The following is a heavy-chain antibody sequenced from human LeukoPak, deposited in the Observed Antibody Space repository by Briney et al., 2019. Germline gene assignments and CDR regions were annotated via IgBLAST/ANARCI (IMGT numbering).Heavy chain of an antibody. CDR2: INHSGST. V-gene: IGHV4-34*01. D-gene: IGHD4-17*01. Sequence: SETLSLTCAVYGGSFSGYYWSWIRQPPGKGLEWIGEINHSGSTNYNPSLKSRVTISVDTSKNQFSLKLSSVTAADTAVYYCARYYGDYNWYFDLWGRGTLVTVSS. J-gene: IGHJ2*01. CDR3: ARYYGDYNWYFDL. CDR1: GGSFSGYY.